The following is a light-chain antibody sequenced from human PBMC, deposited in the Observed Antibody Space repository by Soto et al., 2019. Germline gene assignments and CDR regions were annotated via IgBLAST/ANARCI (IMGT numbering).Light chain of an antibody. CDR3: QQSTSAPLT. Sequence: DIQMTQSPSSLSASVGDRVTITCRSSQSVANYLNWYQLKPGRAPKLLIYGVSNLQGGVPSRFSGSGSGTEFTLTISSLQSEDFAVYYCQQSTSAPLTFGGGTKVEIK. CDR2: GVS. CDR1: QSVANY. J-gene: IGKJ4*01. V-gene: IGKV1-39*01.